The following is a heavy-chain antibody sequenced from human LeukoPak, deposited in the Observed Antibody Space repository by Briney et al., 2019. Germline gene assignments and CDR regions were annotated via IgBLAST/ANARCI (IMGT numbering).Heavy chain of an antibody. CDR2: ISGSGGST. CDR1: GFTFSSYG. D-gene: IGHD1-20*01. Sequence: PGGSLRLSCAASGFTFSSYGMSWVRQAPGKGLEWVSAISGSGGSTYYADSVKGRFTISRDNSKNTLYLQMNSLRAEDTAVYYCARVGGYNWNYHYYMDVWGKGTTVTVSS. CDR3: ARVGGYNWNYHYYMDV. J-gene: IGHJ6*03. V-gene: IGHV3-23*01.